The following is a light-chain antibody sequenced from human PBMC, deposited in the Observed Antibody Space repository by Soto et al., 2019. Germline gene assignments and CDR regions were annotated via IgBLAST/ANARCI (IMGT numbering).Light chain of an antibody. Sequence: IVSTQSPGTLSLSPGERATLSCRASQSVTTQLAWYQQKPGQAPRLIIHGASSRATGVPDRITGSGSGTDFTLPISRLEPEDFAVYYCQQYGGSTRTFGQGTKVDIK. CDR3: QQYGGSTRT. CDR2: GAS. J-gene: IGKJ1*01. CDR1: QSVTTQ. V-gene: IGKV3-20*01.